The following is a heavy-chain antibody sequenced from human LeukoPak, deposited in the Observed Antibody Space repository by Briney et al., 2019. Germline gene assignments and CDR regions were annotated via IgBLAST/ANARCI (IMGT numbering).Heavy chain of an antibody. CDR3: VAGTGYSDFDY. V-gene: IGHV3-15*01. Sequence: GGSLRLSCAASGFTFSNAWMSWVRQAPGKGLEWFGRIKSKTDGGTIDYAAPVKGRFTISRDDSKNTLNLQMNSLKTEDTAVYYCVAGTGYSDFDYWGQGTLVTVSS. CDR1: GFTFSNAW. J-gene: IGHJ4*02. D-gene: IGHD3-9*01. CDR2: IKSKTDGGTI.